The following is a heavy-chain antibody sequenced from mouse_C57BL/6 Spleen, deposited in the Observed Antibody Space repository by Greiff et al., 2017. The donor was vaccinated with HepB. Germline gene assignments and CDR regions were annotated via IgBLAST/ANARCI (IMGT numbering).Heavy chain of an antibody. CDR3: ARSPTMVTTDWYFDV. CDR2: IYPGSGST. CDR1: GYTFTSYW. V-gene: IGHV1-55*01. Sequence: QVQLKQPGAELVKPGASVKMSCKASGYTFTSYWITWVKQRPGQGLEWIGDIYPGSGSTNYNEKFKSKATLTVDTSSSTAYMQLSSLTSEDSAVYYCARSPTMVTTDWYFDVWGTGTTVTVSS. J-gene: IGHJ1*03. D-gene: IGHD2-9*01.